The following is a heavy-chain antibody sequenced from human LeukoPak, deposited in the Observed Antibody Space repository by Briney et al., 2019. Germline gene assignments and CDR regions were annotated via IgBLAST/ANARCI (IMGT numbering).Heavy chain of an antibody. CDR3: ATGPIAAKGGGLRY. J-gene: IGHJ4*02. D-gene: IGHD6-6*01. CDR2: INPSGGST. V-gene: IGHV1-46*01. CDR1: GYTFTSYY. Sequence: SVKVSCKASGYTFTSYYMHWVRQAPGQGLEWRGKINPSGGSTSYAQKFQGRVTMTRDTSTSTVYMELSSLSSEDTAVYYCATGPIAAKGGGLRYWGQGTLVTVSS.